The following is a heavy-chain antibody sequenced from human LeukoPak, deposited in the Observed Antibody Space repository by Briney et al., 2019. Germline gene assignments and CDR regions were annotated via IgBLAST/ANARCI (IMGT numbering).Heavy chain of an antibody. CDR2: VFYSGTT. CDR3: ARRSRLYKHETTGYHDS. J-gene: IGHJ4*02. Sequence: SETLSLTCNVSGDYITTTNYYWAWIRQPPGKGLEWVASVFYSGTTYYNPSLKSRVVIPMDTSKKQISLTLSSVTATDTAIYYCARRSRLYKHETTGYHDSWGQGTLVTVSS. CDR1: GDYITTTNYY. V-gene: IGHV4-39*01. D-gene: IGHD3-9*01.